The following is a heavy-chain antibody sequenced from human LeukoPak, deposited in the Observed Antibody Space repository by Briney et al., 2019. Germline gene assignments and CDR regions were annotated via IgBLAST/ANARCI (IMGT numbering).Heavy chain of an antibody. CDR2: IKAHSGGT. J-gene: IGHJ6*03. D-gene: IGHD3-10*01. Sequence: GASVKVSCKASGYIFTEYYIHWVRQAPGQGLEWMGWIKAHSGGTNYAQNFQGRVTMTRDTSVSTGYMEVSSLRSDDTAVYYCARVPRTDFASGTYRHYYYMDDWGKGTTVTVSS. CDR3: ARVPRTDFASGTYRHYYYMDD. CDR1: GYIFTEYY. V-gene: IGHV1-2*02.